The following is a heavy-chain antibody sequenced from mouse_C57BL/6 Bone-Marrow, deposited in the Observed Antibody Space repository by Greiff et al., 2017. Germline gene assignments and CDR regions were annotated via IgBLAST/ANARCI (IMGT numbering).Heavy chain of an antibody. Sequence: VQLQQSGPELVKPGASVKMSCKASGYTFTDYNMHWVKQSHGKSLEWIGYINPNNGGTSYNQKFKGKATLTVNKSSSTAYMELRSLTSEDSAVYYCAKVYYGSSHYAMDYWGQGTSVTVSS. CDR3: AKVYYGSSHYAMDY. D-gene: IGHD1-1*01. J-gene: IGHJ4*01. CDR2: INPNNGGT. V-gene: IGHV1-22*01. CDR1: GYTFTDYN.